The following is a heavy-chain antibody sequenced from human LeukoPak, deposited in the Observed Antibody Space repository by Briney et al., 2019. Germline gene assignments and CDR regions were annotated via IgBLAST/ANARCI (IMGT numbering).Heavy chain of an antibody. D-gene: IGHD3-9*01. Sequence: AGSLRLSCAASGFTFDDYAMHWVRQAPGKGLEWVSLISGDGGSTYYADSVKGRFTISRDNSKNSLYLQMNSLRTEDTALYYCAKDLDPTPSHAYYDILTGYSHPDYWGQGTLVTVSS. CDR3: AKDLDPTPSHAYYDILTGYSHPDY. CDR2: ISGDGGST. V-gene: IGHV3-43*02. CDR1: GFTFDDYA. J-gene: IGHJ4*02.